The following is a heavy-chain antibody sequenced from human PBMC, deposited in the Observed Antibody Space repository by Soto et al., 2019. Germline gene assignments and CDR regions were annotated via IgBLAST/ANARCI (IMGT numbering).Heavy chain of an antibody. V-gene: IGHV3-53*01. CDR2: IYSGGST. CDR3: ARRGYSGYDYFDY. CDR1: GFTVSSNY. Sequence: GGSLRLSCAASGFTVSSNYTSWVRQAPGKGLEWVSLIYSGGSTYYADSVKGRFTISRDNSKNTLYLQMNSLRAEDTAVYYCARRGYSGYDYFDYWGQGTLVTVSS. D-gene: IGHD5-12*01. J-gene: IGHJ4*02.